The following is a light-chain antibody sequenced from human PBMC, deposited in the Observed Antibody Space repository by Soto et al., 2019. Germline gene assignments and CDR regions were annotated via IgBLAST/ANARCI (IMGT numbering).Light chain of an antibody. CDR3: QQYHWAPDT. CDR2: AAS. J-gene: IGKJ5*01. CDR1: QGIIND. V-gene: IGKV1-6*01. Sequence: AIQLTQSPSSLSASVGERVTITCRASQGIINDLGWYQQKPGKAPKLLIYAASSLQSGVPSRFSGSASGTDFTLTISSLQPEDFAVYYCQQYHWAPDTFGQGTRLEIK.